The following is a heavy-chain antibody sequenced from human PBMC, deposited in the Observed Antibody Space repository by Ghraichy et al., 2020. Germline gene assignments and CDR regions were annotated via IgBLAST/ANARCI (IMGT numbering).Heavy chain of an antibody. Sequence: GGSLRLSCAASGFTFSSYWMSWVRQAPGKGLEWVANIKQDGSEKYYVDSVKGRFTISRDNAKNSLYLQMNSLRAEDTAVYYCARPGLLWFGESPDAFDIWGQGTMVTVSS. V-gene: IGHV3-7*01. CDR2: IKQDGSEK. CDR3: ARPGLLWFGESPDAFDI. J-gene: IGHJ3*02. CDR1: GFTFSSYW. D-gene: IGHD3-10*01.